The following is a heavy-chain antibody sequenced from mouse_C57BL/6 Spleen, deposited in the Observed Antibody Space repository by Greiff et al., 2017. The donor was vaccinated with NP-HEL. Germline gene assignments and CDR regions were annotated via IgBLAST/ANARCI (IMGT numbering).Heavy chain of an antibody. V-gene: IGHV1-55*01. CDR1: GYTFTSYW. Sequence: QVQLQQPGAELVKPGASVKMSCKASGYTFTSYWITWVKQRPGQGLEWIGDIYPGSGSTNYNEKFKSKVTLTVDTSSSTAYMQLSSLTSEDSAVYYCARRVRYYAMDYWGQGTSVTVSS. CDR2: IYPGSGST. CDR3: ARRVRYYAMDY. J-gene: IGHJ4*01. D-gene: IGHD5-1*01.